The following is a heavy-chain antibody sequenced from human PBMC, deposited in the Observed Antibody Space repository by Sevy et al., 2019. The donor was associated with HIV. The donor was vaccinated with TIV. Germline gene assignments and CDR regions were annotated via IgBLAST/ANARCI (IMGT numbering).Heavy chain of an antibody. CDR1: GYTFTSYY. V-gene: IGHV1-46*01. Sequence: ASVKVSCKASGYTFTSYYMHWVRQAPGQGLEWMGIINPSGGSTSYAQKFQGRVTMTRETSTSTVYMELSSLRSEDTAVYYCAREGYSSSSAHTYYYGMDVWGQGTTVTVSS. CDR3: AREGYSSSSAHTYYYGMDV. J-gene: IGHJ6*02. D-gene: IGHD6-6*01. CDR2: INPSGGST.